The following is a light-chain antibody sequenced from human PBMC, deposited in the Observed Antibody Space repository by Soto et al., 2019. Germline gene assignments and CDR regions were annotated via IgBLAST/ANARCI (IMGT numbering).Light chain of an antibody. CDR1: QSIGHY. CDR3: QQRSSWPFT. V-gene: IGKV3-11*01. J-gene: IGKJ3*01. Sequence: EVVLTQSPATLSLSPGEGATLSCRASQSIGHYLACYQQKPGQAPRLLIYATSNRATGIPARFSGSGSGTDFTLTISSLEPEDFAVYYCQQRSSWPFTFGPGTKVDIK. CDR2: ATS.